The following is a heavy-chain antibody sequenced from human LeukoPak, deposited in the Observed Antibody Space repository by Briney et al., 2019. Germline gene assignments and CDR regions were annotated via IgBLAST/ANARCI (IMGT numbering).Heavy chain of an antibody. J-gene: IGHJ4*02. V-gene: IGHV3-23*01. CDR2: ISGSGGST. CDR3: AKDKSSSWTSYYFDY. Sequence: GGSLRLSCAASGFTFSSYAMSWVRQAPGKGLEWVSAISGSGGSTYYADSVKGRFTISRDNSKNTLYLQMNSLRAEDTAVYYRAKDKSSSWTSYYFDYWGQGTLVTVSS. D-gene: IGHD6-13*01. CDR1: GFTFSSYA.